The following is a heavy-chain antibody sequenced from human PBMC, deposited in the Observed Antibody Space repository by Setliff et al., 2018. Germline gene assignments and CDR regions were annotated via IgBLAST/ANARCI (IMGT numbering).Heavy chain of an antibody. D-gene: IGHD3-16*01. CDR1: GGTFSSYA. CDR2: VFTATDDT. V-gene: IGHV1-2*06. Sequence: ASVKVSCKASGGTFSSYAIDWVRQAPGQGLEWMGRVFTATDDTQFRTEFQGRVSVTRDTSMSTTYMELSGLRSDDTAIYYCARDPLGLEDITLFDYWGQGTLVTVSS. CDR3: ARDPLGLEDITLFDY. J-gene: IGHJ4*02.